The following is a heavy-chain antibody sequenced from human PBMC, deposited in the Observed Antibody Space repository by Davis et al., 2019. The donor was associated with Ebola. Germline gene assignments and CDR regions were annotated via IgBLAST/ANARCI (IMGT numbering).Heavy chain of an antibody. Sequence: GESLKISCAASGFTFSSYGMHWVRQAPGKGLEWVAVISYDGSNKYYADSVKGRFTISRDNSKNTLYLQMNSLRAEDTAVYCCARDLTMVQGVIDYWGQGTLVTVSS. CDR2: ISYDGSNK. V-gene: IGHV3-30*03. CDR3: ARDLTMVQGVIDY. J-gene: IGHJ4*02. CDR1: GFTFSSYG. D-gene: IGHD3-10*01.